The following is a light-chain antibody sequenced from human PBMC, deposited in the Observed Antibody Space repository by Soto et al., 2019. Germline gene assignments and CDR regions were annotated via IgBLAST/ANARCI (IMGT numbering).Light chain of an antibody. Sequence: EIVLTQSPGTLSLSPGARATLSCRASQSVSSSYLAWYQQKPGQAPRLLIYGASSRATGIPDRFIGSGSGTDVTLTISRLEPEDFAVYYCQQYGSSHGFTFGPGTKVHIK. CDR2: GAS. V-gene: IGKV3-20*01. CDR3: QQYGSSHGFT. J-gene: IGKJ3*01. CDR1: QSVSSSY.